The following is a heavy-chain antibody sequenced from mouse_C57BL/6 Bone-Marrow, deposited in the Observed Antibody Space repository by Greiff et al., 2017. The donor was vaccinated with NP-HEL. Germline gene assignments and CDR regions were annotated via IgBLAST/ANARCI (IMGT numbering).Heavy chain of an antibody. D-gene: IGHD1-3*01. CDR1: GYTFTSYW. CDR3: ARGEWSFDY. V-gene: IGHV1-69*01. J-gene: IGHJ2*01. CDR2: LDPSDSYT. Sequence: QVQLQQPGAELVMPGASVKLSCKASGYTFTSYWMHWVKQRPGQGLEWIGELDPSDSYTNYNQKFKGKSTLTVDKSSSTAYMQLSSLTSENSAVYYCARGEWSFDYWGQGTTLTVSS.